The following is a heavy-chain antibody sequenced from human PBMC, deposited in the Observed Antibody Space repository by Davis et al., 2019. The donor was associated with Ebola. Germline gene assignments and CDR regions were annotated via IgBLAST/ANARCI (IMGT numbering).Heavy chain of an antibody. CDR1: GGTFSSYA. V-gene: IGHV1-69*06. J-gene: IGHJ4*02. CDR2: IIPIFGTA. CDR3: ARAPSIAARRGGLYYFDY. Sequence: SVKVSCKASGGTFSSYAISWVRQAPGQGLEWMGGIIPIFGTANYAQKFQGRVTITADKSTSTAHMELSSLRSEDTAVYYCARAPSIAARRGGLYYFDYWGQGTLVTVSS. D-gene: IGHD6-6*01.